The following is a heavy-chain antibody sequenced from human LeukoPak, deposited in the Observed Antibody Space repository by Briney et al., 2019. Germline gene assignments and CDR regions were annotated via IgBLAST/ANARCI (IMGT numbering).Heavy chain of an antibody. CDR1: GFTFDNYD. J-gene: IGHJ5*02. D-gene: IGHD3-10*01. CDR2: ISSSGSSK. CDR3: ARGYGSGSNWFDP. V-gene: IGHV3-48*03. Sequence: GGSLRLSCAASGFTFDNYDMNWVRQAPGKGLEWVSYISSSGSSKYYADSVEGRFTISRDNTKNSLFLQMNSLRDEDTAVYYCARGYGSGSNWFDPWGQGTLVTVSS.